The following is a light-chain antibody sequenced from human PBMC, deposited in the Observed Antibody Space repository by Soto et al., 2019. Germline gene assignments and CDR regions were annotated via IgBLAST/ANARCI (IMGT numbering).Light chain of an antibody. CDR1: QSVSSSY. V-gene: IGKV3D-20*02. Sequence: EIVLTQSPGTLSLSPGERATLSCRASQSVSSSYLAWYQQKPGQAPRLLIYGASSRATGIPGRFSGSGSGTDFPLTISRLEPEDFAVYYCQQRSNWPITFGQGTRLEIK. J-gene: IGKJ5*01. CDR3: QQRSNWPIT. CDR2: GAS.